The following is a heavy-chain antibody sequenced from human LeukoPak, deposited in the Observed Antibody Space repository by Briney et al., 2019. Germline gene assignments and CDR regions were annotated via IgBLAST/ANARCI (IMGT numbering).Heavy chain of an antibody. Sequence: SQTLSLTCAISGDSVSSNSAAWNWIRQSPSRGLEWLGRTYYRSKWYNDYAVSVKSRITINSDTSKNRFSQELNSFTPEDTAIYYCARGGGVTVAGNLGYWGQGTLVTVSS. D-gene: IGHD6-19*01. V-gene: IGHV6-1*01. CDR3: ARGGGVTVAGNLGY. CDR1: GDSVSSNSAA. CDR2: TYYRSKWYN. J-gene: IGHJ4*02.